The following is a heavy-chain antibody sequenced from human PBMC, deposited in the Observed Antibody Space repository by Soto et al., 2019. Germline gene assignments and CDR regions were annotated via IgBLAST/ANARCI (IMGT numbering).Heavy chain of an antibody. J-gene: IGHJ6*02. D-gene: IGHD3-3*01. CDR1: GFTFSSYG. CDR2: ISYDGSNK. Sequence: VQLVESGGGLVSPGASLRLSCAASGFTFSSYGMHWVRQAPGKGLEWVAVISYDGSNKYYADSVKGRFTISRDNSKNTLYLQMNSLRAEDTAVYYCANQYYDFWSGYWSYYYGMDVWGQGTTVTVSS. CDR3: ANQYYDFWSGYWSYYYGMDV. V-gene: IGHV3-30*18.